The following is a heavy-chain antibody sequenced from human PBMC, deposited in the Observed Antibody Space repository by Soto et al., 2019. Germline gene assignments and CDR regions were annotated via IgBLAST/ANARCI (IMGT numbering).Heavy chain of an antibody. Sequence: VASVKVSCKASGYTFTGYYMHWVRQAPGQGLEWMGWINPNSGGTNYAQKFQGWVTMTRDTSISTAYMELSRLRSDDTAVYYCARGPPDILTGYTYYYYYGMDVWGQGTTVTVSS. CDR3: ARGPPDILTGYTYYYYYGMDV. D-gene: IGHD3-9*01. CDR1: GYTFTGYY. CDR2: INPNSGGT. J-gene: IGHJ6*02. V-gene: IGHV1-2*04.